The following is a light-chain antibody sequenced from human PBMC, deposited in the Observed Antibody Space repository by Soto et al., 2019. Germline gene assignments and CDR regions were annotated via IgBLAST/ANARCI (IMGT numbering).Light chain of an antibody. CDR3: GSWDSSLTAGV. CDR1: SSNIGKNY. Sequence: QSMLTQPPSVSAAPGQTVPIPCSGSSSNIGKNYVSWYQQLPGKAPKLLIYESNKRPSGIPDRFSGSRSGTSATLGITGLQTGDEADYYCGSWDSSLTAGVFGGGTKLTVL. CDR2: ESN. V-gene: IGLV1-51*01. J-gene: IGLJ3*02.